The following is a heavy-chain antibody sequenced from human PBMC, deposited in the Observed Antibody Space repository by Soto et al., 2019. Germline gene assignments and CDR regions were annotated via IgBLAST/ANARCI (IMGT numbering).Heavy chain of an antibody. Sequence: ASVKVSCKASGYTFTGYYMHWVRQAPGQGLEWMGWINPNSGGTNYAQKFQGRVTMTRDTSISTAYMELSRLRSDDTAVYYCARFTRVATIPGAYYYYGMDVWGQGTTVTVSS. J-gene: IGHJ6*02. V-gene: IGHV1-2*02. D-gene: IGHD5-12*01. CDR1: GYTFTGYY. CDR2: INPNSGGT. CDR3: ARFTRVATIPGAYYYYGMDV.